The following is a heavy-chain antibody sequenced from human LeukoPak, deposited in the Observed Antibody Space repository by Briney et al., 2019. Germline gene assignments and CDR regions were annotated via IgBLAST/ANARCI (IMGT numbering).Heavy chain of an antibody. CDR3: ASPPIAAAGDY. Sequence: GRSLRLSCAASGFTFSSYAMHWVRQAPGKGLEWVAVISYDGSNKYYADSVKGRFTISRDNSKNTLYLQMNSLRAEDTAVYYCASPPIAAAGDYWGQGTLVTVSS. D-gene: IGHD6-13*01. CDR2: ISYDGSNK. CDR1: GFTFSSYA. J-gene: IGHJ4*02. V-gene: IGHV3-30-3*01.